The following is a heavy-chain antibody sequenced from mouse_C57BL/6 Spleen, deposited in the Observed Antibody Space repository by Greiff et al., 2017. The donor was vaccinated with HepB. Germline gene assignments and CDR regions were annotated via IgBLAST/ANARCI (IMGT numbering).Heavy chain of an antibody. CDR1: GYSFTDYN. V-gene: IGHV1-39*01. Sequence: EVKLMESGPELVKPGASVKISCKASGYSFTDYNMNWVKQSNGKSLEWIGVINPNYGTTSYNQKFKGKATLTVDQSSSTAYMQLNSLTSEDSAVYYCASLGVTTNFDVWGTGTTVTVSS. D-gene: IGHD2-2*01. J-gene: IGHJ1*03. CDR2: INPNYGTT. CDR3: ASLGVTTNFDV.